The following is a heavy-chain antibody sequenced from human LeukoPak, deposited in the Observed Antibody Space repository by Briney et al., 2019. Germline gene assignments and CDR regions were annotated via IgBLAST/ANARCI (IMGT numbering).Heavy chain of an antibody. D-gene: IGHD3-3*01. CDR1: GGSIRSYY. J-gene: IGHJ4*02. CDR3: ASTGFTKAFDY. Sequence: SETLSLTCTVSGGSIRSYYWSWIRQPPGKGLEWIGYIYYSGSTNYNPSLKSRVTISVDTSKNQFSLKLSSVTAADTAVYYCASTGFTKAFDYWGQGTLVTVSS. CDR2: IYYSGST. V-gene: IGHV4-59*08.